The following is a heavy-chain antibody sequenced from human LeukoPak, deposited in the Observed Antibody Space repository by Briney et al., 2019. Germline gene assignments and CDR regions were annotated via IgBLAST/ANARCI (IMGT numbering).Heavy chain of an antibody. D-gene: IGHD3-16*02. V-gene: IGHV3-7*03. CDR3: ARDQRLGDYVWGSYRYNWFDP. Sequence: GGSLRLSCAASGFTFSSYWMSWVRLAPGKGLEWVANIKQDGSEKYYVDSVKGRFTISRDNAKNSLYLQMNSLRAEDTAVYYCARDQRLGDYVWGSYRYNWFDPWGQGTLVTVSS. J-gene: IGHJ5*02. CDR1: GFTFSSYW. CDR2: IKQDGSEK.